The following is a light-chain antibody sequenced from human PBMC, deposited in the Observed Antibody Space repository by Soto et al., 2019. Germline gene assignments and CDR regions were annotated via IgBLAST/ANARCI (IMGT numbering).Light chain of an antibody. CDR2: AAS. Sequence: DIQMTQSPSSLSTSVGDRVTITCRASQGISNYLAWYQQKPGKVPKLLIYAASTLQSGVPSRFSSRGSGTDFTLSISSLQAEDVATYYCEKCGTAPLTVGGGTKVELE. CDR3: EKCGTAPLT. J-gene: IGKJ4*01. CDR1: QGISNY. V-gene: IGKV1-27*01.